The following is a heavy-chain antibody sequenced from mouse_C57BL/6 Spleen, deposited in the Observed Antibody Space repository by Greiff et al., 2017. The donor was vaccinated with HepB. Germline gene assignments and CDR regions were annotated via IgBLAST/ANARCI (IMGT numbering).Heavy chain of an antibody. V-gene: IGHV1-55*01. CDR2: IYPGSGST. CDR1: GYTFTSYW. D-gene: IGHD2-4*01. Sequence: QVQLQQPGAELVKPGASVKMSCKASGYTFTSYWITWVKQRPGQGLEWIGDIYPGSGSTNYNEKFKSKATLTVDTSSSTAYMQLSSLTSEDSAVYYCARWDYDSAWFAYWGQGTLVTVSA. J-gene: IGHJ3*01. CDR3: ARWDYDSAWFAY.